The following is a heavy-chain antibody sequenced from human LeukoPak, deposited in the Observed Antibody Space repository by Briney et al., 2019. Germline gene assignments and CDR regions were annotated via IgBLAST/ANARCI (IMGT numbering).Heavy chain of an antibody. D-gene: IGHD4-17*01. V-gene: IGHV4-61*01. CDR1: GGSVSSGSYY. CDR3: ARDYGVYGFDY. J-gene: IGHJ4*02. Sequence: SETLSLTRTVSGGSVSSGSYYWSWIRQPPGKGLEWIGYIYYSGSTNYNPSLKSRVTISVDTSKNQFSLKLSSVTAADTAVYYCARDYGVYGFDYWGQGTLVTVSS. CDR2: IYYSGST.